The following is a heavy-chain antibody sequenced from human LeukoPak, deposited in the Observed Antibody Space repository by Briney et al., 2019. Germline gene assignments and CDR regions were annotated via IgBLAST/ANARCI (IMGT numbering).Heavy chain of an antibody. V-gene: IGHV1-18*01. CDR1: GGTFSSYA. Sequence: ASVKVSCKASGGTFSSYAISWVRQAPGQGLEWMGWISAYNGNTNYAQKLQGRVTMTTDTSTSTAYMELRSLRSDDTAVYYCARPNFRLRGAFDIWGQGTMVTVSS. D-gene: IGHD5-12*01. CDR2: ISAYNGNT. J-gene: IGHJ3*02. CDR3: ARPNFRLRGAFDI.